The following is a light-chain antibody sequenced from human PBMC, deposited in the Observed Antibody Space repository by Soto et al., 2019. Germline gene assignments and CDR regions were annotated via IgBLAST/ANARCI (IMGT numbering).Light chain of an antibody. Sequence: VLTQSPATLSLSPGESAALSCRASQSVSTYLAWYQQKPGQAPRLFIYDASNRATGIPARFSGSGSGTDFTLTISSLEPEDFAVYYCQQRSEWPIIFGQGTRLEI. CDR1: QSVSTY. CDR2: DAS. CDR3: QQRSEWPII. V-gene: IGKV3-11*01. J-gene: IGKJ5*01.